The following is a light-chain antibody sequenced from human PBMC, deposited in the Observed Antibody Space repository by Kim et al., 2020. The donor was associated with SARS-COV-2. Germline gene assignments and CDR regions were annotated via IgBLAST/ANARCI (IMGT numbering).Light chain of an antibody. V-gene: IGLV2-14*03. CDR3: TSYSGSDSWV. CDR1: SSDIGGYNF. CDR2: DVT. J-gene: IGLJ3*02. Sequence: QSALTQPASVSGSPGQSITISCTGSSSDIGGYNFVSWFQQRPGKAPKLLIYDVTKWPPGISNRFSGSKSGNTASLTISGLQAEDEADYCCTSYSGSDSWVFGGGTQLTVL.